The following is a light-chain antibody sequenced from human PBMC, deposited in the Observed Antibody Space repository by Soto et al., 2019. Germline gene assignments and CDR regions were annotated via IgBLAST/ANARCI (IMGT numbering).Light chain of an antibody. CDR2: DVT. V-gene: IGLV2-11*01. CDR3: CSYAGTYTFWV. CDR1: SSDVGGYNY. Sequence: QSALTQPRSVSGSPGQSVTISCTGTSSDVGGYNYVSWYQHHPGKAPKLMICDVTKRPSGVPDRFSGSKSGNMASLTISSLQAEDEADYYCCSYAGTYTFWVFGGGTKVTVL. J-gene: IGLJ3*02.